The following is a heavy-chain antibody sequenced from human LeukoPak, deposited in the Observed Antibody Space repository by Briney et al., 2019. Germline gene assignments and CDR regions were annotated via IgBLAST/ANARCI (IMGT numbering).Heavy chain of an antibody. CDR3: ARDQSRNGYNSGDY. CDR1: GYTFTSYY. D-gene: IGHD5-24*01. V-gene: IGHV1-2*02. J-gene: IGHJ4*02. Sequence: GASVKVSCKASGYTFTSYYIHWVRQAPGQGLEWMGWINPNNGGTNYAQKFQGRVTMTRDTSISTAYMELSGLTFDDTAVDYCARDQSRNGYNSGDYWGQGTLVTVSS. CDR2: INPNNGGT.